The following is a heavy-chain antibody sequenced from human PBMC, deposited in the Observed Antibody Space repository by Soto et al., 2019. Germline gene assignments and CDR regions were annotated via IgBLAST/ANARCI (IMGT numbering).Heavy chain of an antibody. D-gene: IGHD1-1*01. CDR3: ARQALGNIRLRGFDY. J-gene: IGHJ4*02. CDR2: IWYDGSEK. V-gene: IGHV3-33*01. Sequence: QVQLVESGRGVVQPGGSLRLSCAASGFTFSDYGMHWVRQAPGKGLEWVAVIWYDGSEKYYADSVKGRFTISRDNSKNTLYLQMNSLRVEDTALYYCARQALGNIRLRGFDYWGQGALVTVSS. CDR1: GFTFSDYG.